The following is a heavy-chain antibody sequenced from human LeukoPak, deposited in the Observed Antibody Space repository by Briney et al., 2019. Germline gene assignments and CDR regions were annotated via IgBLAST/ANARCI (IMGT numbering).Heavy chain of an antibody. CDR3: VRVGTSFDI. Sequence: GGSLRLSCAASGFTFKFYSMNWVRQAPGKGLEWVSYISTNTTTIYYADSVKCRFTISRDNAKNSLYLQMNSLRVEDTAVYYCVRVGTSFDIWGQGTMVTVSS. CDR1: GFTFKFYS. V-gene: IGHV3-48*01. CDR2: ISTNTTTI. J-gene: IGHJ3*02. D-gene: IGHD7-27*01.